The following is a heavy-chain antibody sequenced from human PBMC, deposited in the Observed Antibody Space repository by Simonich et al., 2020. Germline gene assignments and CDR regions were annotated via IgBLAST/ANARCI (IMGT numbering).Heavy chain of an antibody. CDR3: ARWAYSSSYFDY. V-gene: IGHV4-39*01. CDR1: GGSISSSSYY. CDR2: IYYRGGT. D-gene: IGHD6-6*01. Sequence: QLQLQESGPGLVKPSETLSLTCTVSGGSISSSSYYWGWIRQPPGKGLEWIGSIYYRGGTYYHPSHKGRVTISVDTSKNQFSLKLSSVTAADTAVYYCARWAYSSSYFDYWGQGTLVTVSS. J-gene: IGHJ4*02.